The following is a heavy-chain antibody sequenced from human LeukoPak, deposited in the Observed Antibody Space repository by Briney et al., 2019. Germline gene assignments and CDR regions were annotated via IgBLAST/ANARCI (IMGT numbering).Heavy chain of an antibody. D-gene: IGHD3-22*01. CDR1: GYSFTSYW. J-gene: IGHJ3*02. CDR3: ARRNYYDSSGYTLNDAFDI. Sequence: GESLKISCKGSGYSFTSYWIGCVRQMPGKGLEWMGIIYPDDSDTRYSPSFQGQVTISSDKSTNTAYLQWSSMKASDTAMYYCARRNYYDSSGYTLNDAFDIWGQGTMVTVSS. V-gene: IGHV5-51*01. CDR2: IYPDDSDT.